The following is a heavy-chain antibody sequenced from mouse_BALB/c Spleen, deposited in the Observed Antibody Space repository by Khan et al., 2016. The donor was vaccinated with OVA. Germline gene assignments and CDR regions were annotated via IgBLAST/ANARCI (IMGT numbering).Heavy chain of an antibody. J-gene: IGHJ2*01. CDR1: GYSITSGYG. Sequence: EVELVESGPGLVKPSQSLSLTCTVTGYSITSGYGWNWIRQFPGNKLEWMGYISYSGSTNSNPSLKSRISITRDTSKNQFLLQLNSVTTEDTATYYCARTARIKYWGQGTTLTVSS. V-gene: IGHV3-2*02. CDR2: ISYSGST. CDR3: ARTARIKY. D-gene: IGHD1-2*01.